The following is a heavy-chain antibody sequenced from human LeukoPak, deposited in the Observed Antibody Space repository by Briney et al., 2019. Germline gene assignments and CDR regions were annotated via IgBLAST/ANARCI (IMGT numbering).Heavy chain of an antibody. V-gene: IGHV3-30-3*01. CDR3: ASPGSSSSLGSFDY. J-gene: IGHJ4*02. CDR1: GFTFSSYA. Sequence: PGGSLRLSCAASGFTFSSYAMHWVRQAPGKGLEWVAVISYDGSNKYYADSVKGRFTISRDNSKNTLYLQMNSLRAEDTAVYYCASPGSSSSLGSFDYWGQGTLVTVSS. D-gene: IGHD6-6*01. CDR2: ISYDGSNK.